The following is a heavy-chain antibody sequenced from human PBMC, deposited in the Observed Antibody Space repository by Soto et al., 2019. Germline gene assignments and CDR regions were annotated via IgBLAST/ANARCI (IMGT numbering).Heavy chain of an antibody. CDR1: GFTFSAYA. D-gene: IGHD3-22*01. Sequence: PGGSLRLSCAASGFTFSAYAMSWVRQAPGKGLEWVSGIRGSGGITQYADSVKGRFTISRDNSKNTLYLQMNSLRAEDTAVYFCARATQSYYDTSGYYSYVHWGQGAQVTVSS. J-gene: IGHJ4*02. CDR2: IRGSGGIT. V-gene: IGHV3-23*01. CDR3: ARATQSYYDTSGYYSYVH.